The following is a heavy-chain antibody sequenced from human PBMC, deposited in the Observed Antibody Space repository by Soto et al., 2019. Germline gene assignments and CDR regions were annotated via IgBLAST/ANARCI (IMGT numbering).Heavy chain of an antibody. D-gene: IGHD3-10*01. J-gene: IGHJ6*03. CDR1: GFTFSSYD. V-gene: IGHV3-13*01. CDR3: ARMYYYGSGSDYYYYMDV. CDR2: IGTAGDT. Sequence: GGSLRLSCAASGFTFSSYDMHWVRQATGKGLEWVSAIGTAGDTYYPGSVKGRFTISRENAKNSLYLQMNSLRAGDTAVYYCARMYYYGSGSDYYYYMDVWGKGTTVTVSS.